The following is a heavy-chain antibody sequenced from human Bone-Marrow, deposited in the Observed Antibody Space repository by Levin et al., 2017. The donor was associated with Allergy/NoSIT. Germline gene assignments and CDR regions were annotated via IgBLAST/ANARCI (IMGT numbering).Heavy chain of an antibody. CDR3: ARDPPPYDFWSGYPEYGYYYGMDV. CDR2: IYYSGST. V-gene: IGHV4-30-4*01. CDR1: GGSISSGDYY. D-gene: IGHD3-3*01. Sequence: SETLSLTCTVSGGSISSGDYYWSWIRQPPGKGLEWIGYIYYSGSTYYNPSLKSRVTISVDTSKNQFSLKLSSVTAADTAVYYCARDPPPYDFWSGYPEYGYYYGMDVWGQGTTVTVSS. J-gene: IGHJ6*02.